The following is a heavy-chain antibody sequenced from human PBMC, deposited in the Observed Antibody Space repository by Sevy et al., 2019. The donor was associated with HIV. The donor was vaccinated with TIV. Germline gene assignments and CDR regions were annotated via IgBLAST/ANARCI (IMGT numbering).Heavy chain of an antibody. Sequence: ASVKVSCKASGYTFTSYDINWVRQATGQGLEWMGWMNPNSGNTGYAQKFQGRVTMTRNTSISTAYTELSSLRSEDTAVYYCARDLVIPATTDYFYYGMDVWGQGTTVTVSS. J-gene: IGHJ6*02. CDR1: GYTFTSYD. CDR3: ARDLVIPATTDYFYYGMDV. V-gene: IGHV1-8*01. D-gene: IGHD2-15*01. CDR2: MNPNSGNT.